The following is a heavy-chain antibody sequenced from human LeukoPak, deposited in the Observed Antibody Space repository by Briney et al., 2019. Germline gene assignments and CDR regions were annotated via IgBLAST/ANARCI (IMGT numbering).Heavy chain of an antibody. CDR2: IYYSGST. D-gene: IGHD6-13*01. CDR3: ARDWANSSSWYIRKTAVFDY. J-gene: IGHJ4*02. V-gene: IGHV4-39*07. Sequence: PSETLSLTCTVSGGSISSSSYYWGWIRQPPGKGLEWIGSIYYSGSTYYNPSLKSRVTISVDTSKNQFSLKLSSVTAADTAVYYCARDWANSSSWYIRKTAVFDYWGQGTLVTVSS. CDR1: GGSISSSSYY.